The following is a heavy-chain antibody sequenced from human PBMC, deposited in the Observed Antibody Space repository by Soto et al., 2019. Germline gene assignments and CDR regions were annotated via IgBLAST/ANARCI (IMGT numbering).Heavy chain of an antibody. CDR3: ARSSGYVPGGY. CDR1: GYPISGGYY. J-gene: IGHJ4*02. CDR2: IHHSGST. D-gene: IGHD5-12*01. V-gene: IGHV4-38-2*01. Sequence: PSETLSLTCAVSGYPISGGYYLGWIRQPPGKGLEWIGIIHHSGSTYYNPSLRSRITISVDTSKNQFSLKMPSVTAADTAVYYCARSSGYVPGGYWGQGILVTVSS.